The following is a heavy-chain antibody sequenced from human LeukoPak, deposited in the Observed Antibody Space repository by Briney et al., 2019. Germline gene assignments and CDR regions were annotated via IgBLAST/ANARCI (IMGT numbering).Heavy chain of an antibody. J-gene: IGHJ5*02. CDR1: GYTFTSYY. D-gene: IGHD1-26*01. CDR2: INPSGGST. V-gene: IGHV1-46*01. CDR3: ARDRGIVGATGWFDP. Sequence: ASVKVSCKASGYTFTSYYMHWVRQAPGQGLEWMGIINPSGGSTSYAQKLQGRVTMTTDTSASTAYMELRSLRSDDTAVYYCARDRGIVGATGWFDPWGQGTLVTVSS.